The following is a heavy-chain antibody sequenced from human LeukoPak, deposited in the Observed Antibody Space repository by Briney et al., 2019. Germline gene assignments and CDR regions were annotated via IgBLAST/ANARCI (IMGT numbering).Heavy chain of an antibody. CDR2: ISAYNGNT. CDR3: ARDLHSSGWYFFDY. D-gene: IGHD6-19*01. Sequence: GASVKVSCKASGYTFSSYGISWVRPAPGQGLEWMGWISAYNGNTNYAQKFQGRVTMTTDTSTSTAYMELRSLRSDDTAVYYCARDLHSSGWYFFDYWGQGTLVTVSS. V-gene: IGHV1-18*01. CDR1: GYTFSSYG. J-gene: IGHJ4*02.